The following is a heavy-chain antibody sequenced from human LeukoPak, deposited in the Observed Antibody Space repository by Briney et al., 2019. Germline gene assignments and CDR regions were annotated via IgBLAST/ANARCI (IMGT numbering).Heavy chain of an antibody. CDR2: INHSGST. Sequence: SETLSLTCAVYGGSFSGYYWSWIRQPPGKGLEWIGEINHSGSTNYNPSLKSRVTISVDTSKNQFSLKLSSVTAADTPVARRFGSWGQGTLVTVSS. CDR1: GGSFSGYY. CDR3: FGS. V-gene: IGHV4-34*01. D-gene: IGHD3-16*01. J-gene: IGHJ5*02.